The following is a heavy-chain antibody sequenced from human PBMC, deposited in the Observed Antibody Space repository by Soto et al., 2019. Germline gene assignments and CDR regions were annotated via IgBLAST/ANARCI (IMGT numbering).Heavy chain of an antibody. D-gene: IGHD2-15*01. Sequence: QVQLQQWGAGLLKPSETLSLTCAVYGGSFSGYYWSWIRQPPGKWLEWIGEINHSGSTNYNPSLKSRVTISVDTSKNQFSLKLSSVTAADTAVYYCARNKGYCSGGSCPGAAFDIWGQGTMVTVSS. CDR3: ARNKGYCSGGSCPGAAFDI. J-gene: IGHJ3*02. CDR1: GGSFSGYY. CDR2: INHSGST. V-gene: IGHV4-34*01.